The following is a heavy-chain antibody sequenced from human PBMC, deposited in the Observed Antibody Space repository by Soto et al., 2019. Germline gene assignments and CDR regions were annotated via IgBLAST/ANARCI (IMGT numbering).Heavy chain of an antibody. J-gene: IGHJ3*02. CDR3: AALEAPDAFDI. Sequence: QVQLVHSGAEVKKPGSSVKVSCKASGGTFSSYTISWVRQAPGQGLEWMGRIIPILGIANYAQKFQGRVTITADKSTSTAYMELSSLRSEDTAVYYCAALEAPDAFDIWGQGTMVTVSS. V-gene: IGHV1-69*02. CDR2: IIPILGIA. CDR1: GGTFSSYT.